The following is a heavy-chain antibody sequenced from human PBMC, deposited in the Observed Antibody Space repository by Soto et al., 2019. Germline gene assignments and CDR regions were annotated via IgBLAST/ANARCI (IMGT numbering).Heavy chain of an antibody. D-gene: IGHD5-18*01. Sequence: QVQLMESGGGMVQPGKSLRLSCEGSGFTFNRHGMHWVRQPPGKGLEWLAVVSFDGSDIYYADSVKGRFTISRDNSEKTVYLHMSSLRPEDTATYFCAKMTRGYTYGLDYWGQGTLVTVTS. CDR2: VSFDGSDI. J-gene: IGHJ4*02. V-gene: IGHV3-30*18. CDR1: GFTFNRHG. CDR3: AKMTRGYTYGLDY.